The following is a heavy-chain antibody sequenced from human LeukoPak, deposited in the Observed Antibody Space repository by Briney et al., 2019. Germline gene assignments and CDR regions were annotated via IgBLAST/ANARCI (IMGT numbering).Heavy chain of an antibody. D-gene: IGHD6-13*01. V-gene: IGHV4-4*08. Sequence: SETLSLTCTASGGSISSYYWSWIRQPPGKGLEWIGYIYTSDSTNYNPSLKSRVTISLDTSKNPFFLHLSSVTAADTAVYYCARRGAATGTSVLPFDIWGQGTMVTVFS. CDR1: GGSISSYY. CDR3: ARRGAATGTSVLPFDI. J-gene: IGHJ3*02. CDR2: IYTSDST.